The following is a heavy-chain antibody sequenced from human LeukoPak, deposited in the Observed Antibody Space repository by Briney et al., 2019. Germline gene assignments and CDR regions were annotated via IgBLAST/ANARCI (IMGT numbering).Heavy chain of an antibody. CDR2: ISYDGSNK. CDR3: ARGRDGTSYTEFDY. D-gene: IGHD2-2*01. V-gene: IGHV3-30*04. J-gene: IGHJ4*02. Sequence: GRSLRLSCAASGFTFSSYAMHWVRQAPGKGLEWVAVISYDGSNKYYADSVKGRFTISRDNSKNTLYLQMNSLRAEDTAVYYCARGRDGTSYTEFDYWGQGTLVTVSS. CDR1: GFTFSSYA.